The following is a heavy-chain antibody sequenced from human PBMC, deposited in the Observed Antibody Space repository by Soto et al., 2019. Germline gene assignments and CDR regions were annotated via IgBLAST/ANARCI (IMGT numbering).Heavy chain of an antibody. J-gene: IGHJ4*02. CDR2: IYSSGST. CDR1: GGSISSSSHY. CDR3: AREEILNSGFDS. D-gene: IGHD1-7*01. Sequence: QLQLQESGPGLVKPSETLSLTCTVSGGSISSSSHYWGWIRQPPGKGLEWIGNIYSSGSTYYNPSLKSRITISVDTSKNQFSLKLSSATAAETAVYYRAREEILNSGFDSRGQGTLVTVSS. V-gene: IGHV4-39*02.